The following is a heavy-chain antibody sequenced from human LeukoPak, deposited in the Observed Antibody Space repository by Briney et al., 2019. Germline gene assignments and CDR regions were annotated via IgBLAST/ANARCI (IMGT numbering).Heavy chain of an antibody. J-gene: IGHJ4*02. CDR1: GFTFSSYW. Sequence: GGSLRLSCAASGFTFSSYWMSWVRQAPGKGLEWVANIKQDGSEKYYVDSVKGRFTISRDNGKNSLYLQMNSLRAEDTAVYYCARDGIVYCSGGSCYFDYWGQGTLVTVSS. CDR3: ARDGIVYCSGGSCYFDY. CDR2: IKQDGSEK. D-gene: IGHD2-15*01. V-gene: IGHV3-7*01.